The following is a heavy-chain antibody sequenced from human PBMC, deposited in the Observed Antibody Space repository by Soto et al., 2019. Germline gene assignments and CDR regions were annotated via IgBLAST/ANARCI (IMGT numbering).Heavy chain of an antibody. J-gene: IGHJ4*02. Sequence: AASVKVSCKASGYTFANYGVGWVRQAPGQGLVWMAWISAYTGSANYAQEFQGRVAVTTDTSTSTASMEVRSLRSDDTAVYYCARSPYSYGKSYYFDYWGQGTLVTVSS. CDR1: GYTFANYG. D-gene: IGHD5-18*01. CDR2: ISAYTGSA. V-gene: IGHV1-18*04. CDR3: ARSPYSYGKSYYFDY.